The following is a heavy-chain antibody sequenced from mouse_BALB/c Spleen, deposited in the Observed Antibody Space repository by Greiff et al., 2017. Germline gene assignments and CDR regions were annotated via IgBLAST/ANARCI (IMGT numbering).Heavy chain of an antibody. Sequence: EVQLQQSGPGLVKPSQSLSLTCTVTGYSITSDYAWNWIRQFPGNKLEWMGYISYSGSTSYNPSLKSRISITRDTSKNQFFLQLNSVTTEDTATYYCARSDTTPWFAYWGQGTLVTVSA. CDR1: GYSITSDYA. D-gene: IGHD1-1*01. V-gene: IGHV3-2*02. J-gene: IGHJ3*01. CDR2: ISYSGST. CDR3: ARSDTTPWFAY.